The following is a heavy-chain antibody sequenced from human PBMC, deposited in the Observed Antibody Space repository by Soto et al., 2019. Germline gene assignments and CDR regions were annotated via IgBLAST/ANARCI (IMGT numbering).Heavy chain of an antibody. CDR2: IKQDGGDK. Sequence: PGGSLRLSCAASGFTFSNYWMNWVRQAPGKGLEWVASIKQDGGDKFYVDSVKGRFNISRDNAKNSLYLQMNSLRVEDTAVYYCASEEADRTSDDGFDLWGQGTMVTVSS. CDR3: ASEEADRTSDDGFDL. CDR1: GFTFSNYW. J-gene: IGHJ3*01. V-gene: IGHV3-7*01. D-gene: IGHD1-1*01.